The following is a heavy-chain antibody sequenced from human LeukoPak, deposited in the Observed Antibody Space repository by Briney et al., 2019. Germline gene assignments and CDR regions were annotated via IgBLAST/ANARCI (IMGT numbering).Heavy chain of an antibody. Sequence: PSETLSLTCTVSGGSISSYYWSWIRQPAGKGLEWIGRIYTSGSTNYNPSLKSRVTMSVDTSKNQFSLKLNSVTAADTAVYYCAAALPPVLLWFGELRDWFDPWGQGTLVTVSS. CDR2: IYTSGST. D-gene: IGHD3-10*01. CDR1: GGSISSYY. V-gene: IGHV4-4*07. CDR3: AAALPPVLLWFGELRDWFDP. J-gene: IGHJ5*02.